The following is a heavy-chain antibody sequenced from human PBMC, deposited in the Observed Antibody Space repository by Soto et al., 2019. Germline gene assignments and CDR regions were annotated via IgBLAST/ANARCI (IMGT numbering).Heavy chain of an antibody. J-gene: IGHJ5*02. CDR1: GDSFSSYW. CDR3: ARRTLLGNWFGP. V-gene: IGHV5-51*01. Sequence: PVEPLKIPCSGSGDSFSSYWIGRVCQMPGKDLEWMGIIYPGDSNTRYSPSFQGQVTISADKSINTAYLQWSSLKASDTAMYFCARRTLLGNWFGPWGQGTLVTVS. D-gene: IGHD3-16*01. CDR2: IYPGDSNT.